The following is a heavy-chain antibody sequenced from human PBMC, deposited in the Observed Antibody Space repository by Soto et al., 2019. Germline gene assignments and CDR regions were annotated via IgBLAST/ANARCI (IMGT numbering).Heavy chain of an antibody. V-gene: IGHV3-23*01. D-gene: IGHD3-22*01. Sequence: EVQLLESGGGLVQPGGSLRLSCAASGFTFSSYAMSWVRQAPGKGLEWVSAISGSGGSTYYADSVKGRFTISRDNSKNTLYLQMNSLRAEDTAVYYCATAGYDDCSGYYPSYFDVWGQGTLVTVSS. CDR1: GFTFSSYA. CDR3: ATAGYDDCSGYYPSYFDV. CDR2: ISGSGGST. J-gene: IGHJ4*02.